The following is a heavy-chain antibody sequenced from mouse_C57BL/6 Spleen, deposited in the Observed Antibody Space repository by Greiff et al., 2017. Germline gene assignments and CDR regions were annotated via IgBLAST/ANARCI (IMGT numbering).Heavy chain of an antibody. Sequence: VQLQESGAELARPGASVKLSCKASGYTFTSYGISWVKQRTGQGLEWIGEIYPRSGNTYYNEKFKGKATLTADKSSSTAYMELRSLTSEDSAVYFCARYYDGYYVGAWFAYWGQGTLVTVSA. CDR3: ARYYDGYYVGAWFAY. D-gene: IGHD2-3*01. J-gene: IGHJ3*01. V-gene: IGHV1-81*01. CDR1: GYTFTSYG. CDR2: IYPRSGNT.